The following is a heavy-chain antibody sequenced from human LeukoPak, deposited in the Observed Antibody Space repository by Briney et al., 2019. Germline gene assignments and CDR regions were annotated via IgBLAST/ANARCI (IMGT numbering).Heavy chain of an antibody. CDR3: ARAPATGTDPYYFDY. J-gene: IGHJ4*02. CDR2: INTNTGNP. D-gene: IGHD1-1*01. Sequence: GASVKVSCKASGYTSTSYAMNWVRQAPGQGLEWMGWINTNTGNPTYAQGFTGRFVFSLDASVSTAYLQISSLKAEDTAVYYCARAPATGTDPYYFDYWGQGTLVTVSS. V-gene: IGHV7-4-1*02. CDR1: GYTSTSYA.